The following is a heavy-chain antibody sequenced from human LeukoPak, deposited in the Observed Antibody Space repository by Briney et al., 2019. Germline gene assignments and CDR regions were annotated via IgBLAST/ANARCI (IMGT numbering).Heavy chain of an antibody. CDR1: GFTFDDYA. Sequence: GGSLRLSCAASGFTFDDYAMHWVRQAPGKGLEWVSGISWNSGSIGYADSVKGRFTISRDNAKNSLYLQMNSLRAEDTALYYCAKDTGGQGDSPNWFDPWGQGTPVTVSS. V-gene: IGHV3-9*01. D-gene: IGHD1-1*01. J-gene: IGHJ5*02. CDR2: ISWNSGSI. CDR3: AKDTGGQGDSPNWFDP.